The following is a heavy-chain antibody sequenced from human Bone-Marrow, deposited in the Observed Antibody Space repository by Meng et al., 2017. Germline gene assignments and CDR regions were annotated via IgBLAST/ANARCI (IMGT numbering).Heavy chain of an antibody. Sequence: GGSLRLSCAASGFTFSSYEMNWVRQAPGKGLEWVSYISSSGSTIYYADSVKGRFTISRDNAKNSLYLQMNSLRAEDTAVYYCARNPVVEVAATAYGMDVWGQGTTVTVSS. CDR3: ARNPVVEVAATAYGMDV. CDR1: GFTFSSYE. CDR2: ISSSGSTI. D-gene: IGHD2-15*01. J-gene: IGHJ6*02. V-gene: IGHV3-48*03.